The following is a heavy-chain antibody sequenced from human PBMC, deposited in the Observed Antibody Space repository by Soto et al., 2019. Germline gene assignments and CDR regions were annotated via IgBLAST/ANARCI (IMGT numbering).Heavy chain of an antibody. J-gene: IGHJ4*02. Sequence: QVQLQQSGPGLVKPSQTLSVTCVMSGDSVSSNSAAWKWIRQSPSRGLEWLGRTYYRSKWYSDYAASVESRITVNPDTSKNHFSLQLNSVTPEDTAVYYCARGEQYSGRIFDYWGQGTLVTVSS. CDR2: TYYRSKWYS. D-gene: IGHD1-26*01. CDR3: ARGEQYSGRIFDY. V-gene: IGHV6-1*01. CDR1: GDSVSSNSAA.